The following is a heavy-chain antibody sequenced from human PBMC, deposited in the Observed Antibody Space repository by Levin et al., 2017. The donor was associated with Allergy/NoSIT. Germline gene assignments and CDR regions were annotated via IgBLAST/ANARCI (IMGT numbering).Heavy chain of an antibody. J-gene: IGHJ6*02. V-gene: IGHV3-21*01. CDR2: ISSSSSYI. Sequence: GGSLRLSCAASGFTFSSYSMNWVRQAPGKGLEWVSSISSSSSYIYYADSVKGRFTISRDNAKNSLYLQMNSLRAEDTAVYYCARDSYRDITIFGVVTTDYYYGMDVWGQGTTVTVSS. CDR1: GFTFSSYS. CDR3: ARDSYRDITIFGVVTTDYYYGMDV. D-gene: IGHD3-3*01.